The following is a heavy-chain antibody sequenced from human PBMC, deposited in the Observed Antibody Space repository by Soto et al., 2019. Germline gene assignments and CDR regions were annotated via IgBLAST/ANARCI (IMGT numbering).Heavy chain of an antibody. V-gene: IGHV3-48*03. Sequence: EVQLLESGGGLVQPGGSLRLSCAASGFTFSNHAMSWVRQAPGKGLEWVSYISSSGSTIYYADSVKGRFTISRDNAKNSLYLQMNSLRAEDTAVYYCARDRFPEGAFDIWGQGTMVTVSS. D-gene: IGHD3-3*01. CDR3: ARDRFPEGAFDI. CDR1: GFTFSNHA. CDR2: ISSSGSTI. J-gene: IGHJ3*02.